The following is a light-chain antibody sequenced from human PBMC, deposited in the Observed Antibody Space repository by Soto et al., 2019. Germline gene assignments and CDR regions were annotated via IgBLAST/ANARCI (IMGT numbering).Light chain of an antibody. Sequence: QSVLTQPASVSGSPGQSITISCTGTSSDVGGYNYVSWYQQHPGKAPKLMLYDVGSRPSGVSNRFSGSKSGNTASLTISGLQAEDEADYYCCSYTSSTTWVFGGGTKVTDL. CDR3: CSYTSSTTWV. V-gene: IGLV2-14*03. CDR2: DVG. J-gene: IGLJ3*02. CDR1: SSDVGGYNY.